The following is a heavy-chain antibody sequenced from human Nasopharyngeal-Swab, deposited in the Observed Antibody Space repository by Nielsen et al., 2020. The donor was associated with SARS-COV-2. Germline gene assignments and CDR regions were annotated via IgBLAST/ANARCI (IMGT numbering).Heavy chain of an antibody. J-gene: IGHJ4*02. CDR3: ARARYYDSSGYYYYFDY. V-gene: IGHV1-69*13. Sequence: SVKVSCKASGGTFSSYAISWVRQAPGQGLERMGGIIPIFGTANYAQKFQGRVTITADESTSTAYMELSSLRSEDTAVYYCARARYYDSSGYYYYFDYWGQGTLVTVSS. CDR2: IIPIFGTA. D-gene: IGHD3-22*01. CDR1: GGTFSSYA.